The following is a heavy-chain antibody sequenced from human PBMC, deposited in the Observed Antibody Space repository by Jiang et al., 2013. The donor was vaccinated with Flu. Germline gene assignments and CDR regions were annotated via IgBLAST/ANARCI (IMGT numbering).Heavy chain of an antibody. CDR3: ARDRWAAGTVDY. D-gene: IGHD6-13*01. Sequence: GPGLVKPSETLSLTCTVSGGSISSYYWSWIRQPPGKGLEWIGYIYYSGSTNYNPSLKSRVTISVDTSKNQFSLKLSSVTAADTAVYYCARDRWAAGTVDYWGQGTLVTVSS. V-gene: IGHV4-59*01. J-gene: IGHJ4*02. CDR1: GGSISSYY. CDR2: IYYSGST.